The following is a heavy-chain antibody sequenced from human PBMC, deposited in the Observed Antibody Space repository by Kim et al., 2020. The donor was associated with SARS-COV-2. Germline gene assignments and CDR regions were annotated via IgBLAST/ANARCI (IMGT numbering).Heavy chain of an antibody. CDR1: GFTFSSYA. J-gene: IGHJ4*02. Sequence: GGSLRLSCAASGFTFSSYAMHWVRQAPGKGLEWVAVISYDGSNKYYADSVKGRFTISRDNSKNTLYLQMNSLRAEDTAGYYCARDLVVVAATPLDYWGQG. CDR3: ARDLVVVAATPLDY. CDR2: ISYDGSNK. D-gene: IGHD2-15*01. V-gene: IGHV3-30-3*01.